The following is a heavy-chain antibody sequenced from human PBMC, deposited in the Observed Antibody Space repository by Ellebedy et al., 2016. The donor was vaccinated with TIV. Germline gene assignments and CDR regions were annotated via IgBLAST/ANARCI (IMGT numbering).Heavy chain of an antibody. Sequence: AASVKVSCKASGYTFTSYYMHWVRQAPGQGLEWMGIINPSGGSTSYAQKLQGRVTMTTDTSTSTAYMELRSLRSDDTAVYYCAGDSRPLRPDYGMDIWGQGTTVTVSS. CDR2: INPSGGST. CDR3: AGDSRPLRPDYGMDI. V-gene: IGHV1-46*01. J-gene: IGHJ6*02. D-gene: IGHD2/OR15-2a*01. CDR1: GYTFTSYY.